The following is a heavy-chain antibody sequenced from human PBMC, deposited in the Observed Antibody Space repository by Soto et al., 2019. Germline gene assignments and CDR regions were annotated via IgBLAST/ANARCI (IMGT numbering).Heavy chain of an antibody. D-gene: IGHD3-16*01. CDR3: ARHQGGDAFDI. Sequence: SETLSLTCTVSCGSISSYYWSWIRQPPGKGLEWIGYIYYSGSTNYNPSLKSRVTISVDTSKNQFSLKLSSVTAADTAVYYCARHQGGDAFDIWGQGTMVTVSS. J-gene: IGHJ3*02. V-gene: IGHV4-59*01. CDR2: IYYSGST. CDR1: CGSISSYY.